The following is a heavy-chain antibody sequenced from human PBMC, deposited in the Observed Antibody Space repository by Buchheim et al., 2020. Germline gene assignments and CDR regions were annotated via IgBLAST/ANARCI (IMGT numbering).Heavy chain of an antibody. CDR3: ASGDPALY. CDR2: IWYDGTNK. D-gene: IGHD4-17*01. CDR1: GFTFSNYD. Sequence: QVQLVESGGGVVQPGRSLRLSCAASGFTFSNYDMHWVRQAPGKGLEWVAIIWYDGTNKYYADSVKGRFTISRDNSKNTLFLQMNSLRADDTAVYYCASGDPALYWGQGTL. V-gene: IGHV3-33*01. J-gene: IGHJ4*02.